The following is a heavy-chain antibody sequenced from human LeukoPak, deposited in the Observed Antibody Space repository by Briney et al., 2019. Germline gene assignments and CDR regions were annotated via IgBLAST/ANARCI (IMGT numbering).Heavy chain of an antibody. D-gene: IGHD2-21*01. CDR2: INPNSGGT. V-gene: IGHV1-2*02. J-gene: IGHJ4*02. Sequence: ASVKVSCKASGYTFTGYYMHWVRQAPGQGLEWMGWINPNSGGTNYAQKFQGRVTMTRDTSISTAYMELSRLRSDDTAVYYCAKPSYGGGNGLWDLDFDYWGQGTLVTVSS. CDR1: GYTFTGYY. CDR3: AKPSYGGGNGLWDLDFDY.